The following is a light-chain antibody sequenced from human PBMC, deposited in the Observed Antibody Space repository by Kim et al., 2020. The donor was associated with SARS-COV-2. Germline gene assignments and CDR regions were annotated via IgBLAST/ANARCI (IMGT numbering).Light chain of an antibody. J-gene: IGKJ5*01. V-gene: IGKV1-33*01. CDR3: RQYNSLPIT. CDR1: QDIRNF. CDR2: DGS. Sequence: DIQMTQSPSSLSASVGDRVTITCQASQDIRNFLNWFRQKPGKAPNLLIYDGSNLETGVPSRFSGSGSGTDFTLTINSLQPEDIATYYCRQYNSLPITFGQRTRLEIK.